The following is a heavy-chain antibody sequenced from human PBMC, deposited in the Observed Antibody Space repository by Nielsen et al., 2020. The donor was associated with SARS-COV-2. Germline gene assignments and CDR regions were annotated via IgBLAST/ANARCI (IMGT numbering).Heavy chain of an antibody. D-gene: IGHD6-13*01. CDR3: ARDLFEAAAGTGGYYYYYGMDV. Sequence: GGSLRLSCAASGFTFDDYAMHWVRQAPGKGLEWVSGISWNSGSIGYADSVKGRFTISRDNAKNSLYLQMNSLRAEGTAVYYCARDLFEAAAGTGGYYYYYGMDVWGQGTTVTVSS. V-gene: IGHV3-9*01. CDR1: GFTFDDYA. CDR2: ISWNSGSI. J-gene: IGHJ6*02.